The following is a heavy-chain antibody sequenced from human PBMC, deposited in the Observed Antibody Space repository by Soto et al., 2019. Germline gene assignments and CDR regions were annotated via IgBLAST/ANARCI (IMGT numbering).Heavy chain of an antibody. J-gene: IGHJ4*02. CDR2: ISGSGFNT. Sequence: LRLSCAASGFTFISYGMNWVRQAPGKGLEWVSVISGSGFNTYYTDSVKGRFTIARDNSKNTLYLQMNSLRAEDTAVYYCAKTYYYDSSSYAHVDCFDYWHQGPLVIVSS. CDR1: GFTFISYG. V-gene: IGHV3-23*01. CDR3: AKTYYYDSSSYAHVDCFDY. D-gene: IGHD3-22*01.